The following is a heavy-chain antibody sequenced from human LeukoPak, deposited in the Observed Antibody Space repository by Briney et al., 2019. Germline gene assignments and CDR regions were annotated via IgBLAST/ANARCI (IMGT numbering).Heavy chain of an antibody. D-gene: IGHD2-21*02. V-gene: IGHV3-66*01. CDR3: ARVMTAITNWFDP. CDR2: IYRDGST. J-gene: IGHJ5*02. Sequence: GSLRLSCAASGFTVSSNYVSWVRQAPGKGLEWVSRIYRDGSTYYADSVKGRFTISRDNSKNTLNLQMNNLRVEDTAVYYCARVMTAITNWFDPWGQGTLVTVSS. CDR1: GFTVSSNY.